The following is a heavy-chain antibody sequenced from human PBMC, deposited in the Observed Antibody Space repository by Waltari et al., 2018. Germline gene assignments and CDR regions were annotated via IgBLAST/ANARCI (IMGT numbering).Heavy chain of an antibody. Sequence: KASGYTFTDYYMHWVQQAPGKGLEWMGRVDPEDGETIYAEKFQGRVTITADTSTDTAYMELSSLRSEDTAVYYCATGEAIFGSGRANDYWGQGTLVTVSS. CDR2: VDPEDGET. CDR1: GYTFTDYY. D-gene: IGHD3-3*01. V-gene: IGHV1-69-2*01. CDR3: ATGEAIFGSGRANDY. J-gene: IGHJ4*02.